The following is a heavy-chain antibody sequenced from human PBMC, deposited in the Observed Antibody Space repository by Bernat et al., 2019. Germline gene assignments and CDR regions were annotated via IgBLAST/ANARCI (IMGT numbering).Heavy chain of an antibody. Sequence: QVQLVQSGHEVKQPGASVKVSCKASGYTFTSYAMHWVRQAPGQRLEWMGWINAGNGNTKYSQKFQGRVTITRDTSASTAYMELSSLRSEDTAVYYCARGDSSGHDAFDIWGQGTMVTVSS. CDR2: INAGNGNT. D-gene: IGHD3-22*01. J-gene: IGHJ3*02. CDR3: ARGDSSGHDAFDI. V-gene: IGHV1-3*01. CDR1: GYTFTSYA.